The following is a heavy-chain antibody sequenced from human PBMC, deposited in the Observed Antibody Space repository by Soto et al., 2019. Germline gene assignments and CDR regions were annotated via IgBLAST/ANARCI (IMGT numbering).Heavy chain of an antibody. J-gene: IGHJ4*02. Sequence: QDHLAQSGAEVKKPGSSVTVSCKASGGTFNSYGISWVRQAPGQGLDWMGVIIPLYGTVKYAQKFQGRVSITADKPTSTAYMDLSSMMSDKTVVYHRARVRVIPGVLPSHFGIWGQGNLVTVAS. CDR2: IIPLYGTV. D-gene: IGHD3-10*01. V-gene: IGHV1-69*06. CDR1: GGTFNSYG. CDR3: ARVRVIPGVLPSHFGI.